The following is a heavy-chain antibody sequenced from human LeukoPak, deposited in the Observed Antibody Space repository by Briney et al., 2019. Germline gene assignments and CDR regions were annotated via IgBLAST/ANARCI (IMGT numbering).Heavy chain of an antibody. CDR3: AREVIMVRGVTLDF. CDR1: GFSFRTYW. J-gene: IGHJ4*02. V-gene: IGHV3-7*01. Sequence: GGSLRLSCAASGFSFRTYWMTWVRQAPGKGPEWVAKIKPDVSVKYFVDSVKGRFTISRDNAKNSLYLQMHSLRVEDTGVYYCAREVIMVRGVTLDFWGQGSLVTVTS. CDR2: IKPDVSVK. D-gene: IGHD3-10*01.